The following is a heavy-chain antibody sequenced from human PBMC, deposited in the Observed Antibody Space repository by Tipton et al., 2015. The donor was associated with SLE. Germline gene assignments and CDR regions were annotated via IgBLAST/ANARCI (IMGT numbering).Heavy chain of an antibody. D-gene: IGHD1-26*01. CDR2: LYYSGST. V-gene: IGHV4-59*01. J-gene: IGHJ6*03. CDR3: ARGGLGVSYYYYMDV. Sequence: TLSLTCTVSGGSISSYYWSWIRQPPGKGLEWIGNLYYSGSTNYNPSLKSRVTISVDTSKNQFSLKLSSVTAADTAVYYCARGGLGVSYYYYMDVWGKGTTVTVSS. CDR1: GGSISSYY.